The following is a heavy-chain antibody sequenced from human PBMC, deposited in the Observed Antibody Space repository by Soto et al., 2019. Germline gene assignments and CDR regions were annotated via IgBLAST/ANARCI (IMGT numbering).Heavy chain of an antibody. V-gene: IGHV3-30-3*01. D-gene: IGHD2-8*01. CDR2: ISYDGSNK. Sequence: GGSLRLSCAASGFTFSSYAMHWVRQAPGKGLEWVAVISYDGSNKYYADSVKGRFTISRDNSKNTLYLQMNSLRAEDTAVYYCASPGDFTNGVCHYYFDYWGQGTLVTVSS. J-gene: IGHJ4*02. CDR3: ASPGDFTNGVCHYYFDY. CDR1: GFTFSSYA.